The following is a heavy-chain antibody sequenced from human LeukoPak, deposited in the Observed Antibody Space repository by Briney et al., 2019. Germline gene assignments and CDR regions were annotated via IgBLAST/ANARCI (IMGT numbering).Heavy chain of an antibody. Sequence: SETLSLTCTVSGGSISSYYWSLIRQPPGKGLEWIGYIYYSGSTNFNPSLKSRVTISVDTSKNQFSLKLSSVTAADTAVYYCARHLTPPYGMDVWGQGTTVTVSS. CDR3: ARHLTPPYGMDV. V-gene: IGHV4-59*08. CDR2: IYYSGST. D-gene: IGHD1-14*01. CDR1: GGSISSYY. J-gene: IGHJ6*02.